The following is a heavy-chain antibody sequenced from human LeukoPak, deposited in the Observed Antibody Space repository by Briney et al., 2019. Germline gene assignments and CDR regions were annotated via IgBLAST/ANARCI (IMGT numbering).Heavy chain of an antibody. V-gene: IGHV4-59*01. CDR3: ARVRGYYDSSGYYY. D-gene: IGHD3-22*01. J-gene: IGHJ4*02. Sequence: SETLSLTCTVSVASINSYYWSWIRQPPGKGLEWIGYIYYSGSTNYNPALKSRVTISEDTSKNQISLKLSSVTAADTAVYYCARVRGYYDSSGYYYWGQGTLVTVSS. CDR1: VASINSYY. CDR2: IYYSGST.